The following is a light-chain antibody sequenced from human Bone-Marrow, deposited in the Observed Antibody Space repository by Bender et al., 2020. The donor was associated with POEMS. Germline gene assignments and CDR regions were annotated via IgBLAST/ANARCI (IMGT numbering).Light chain of an antibody. CDR2: ANI. CDR1: ISNIGAGFG. CDR3: SSYGGNKNLI. V-gene: IGLV1-40*01. J-gene: IGLJ2*01. Sequence: QSVLTQPPSASGTPGQRVTISCSGSISNIGAGFGVNWYQHLPGTAPKLLIYANINRPSEIPDRFSGSQSVTSASLAITGLQSEDEGDYYCSSYGGNKNLIFGGGTKLTV.